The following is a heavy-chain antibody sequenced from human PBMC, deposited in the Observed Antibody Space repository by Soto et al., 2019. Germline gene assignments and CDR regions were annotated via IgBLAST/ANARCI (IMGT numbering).Heavy chain of an antibody. CDR3: ARFIPHSGYDLKYYMDV. CDR1: GGSISSYY. D-gene: IGHD5-12*01. Sequence: SETLSLTCTVSGGSISSYYWSWIRQPPGKGLEWIGYIYYSGSTNYNPSLKSRVTISVDTSKNQFSLKLSSVTAADTAVYYCARFIPHSGYDLKYYMDVWGKGTTVTVSS. V-gene: IGHV4-59*01. J-gene: IGHJ6*03. CDR2: IYYSGST.